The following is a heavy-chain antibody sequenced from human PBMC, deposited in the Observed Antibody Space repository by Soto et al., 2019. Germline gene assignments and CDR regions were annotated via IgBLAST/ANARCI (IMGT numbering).Heavy chain of an antibody. V-gene: IGHV1-3*01. CDR3: ARITSKYSSGWFGFCDY. J-gene: IGHJ4*02. D-gene: IGHD6-19*01. Sequence: QVQLVQSGAEVKKPGASVKVSCTASGYTFTSYAMHWVRQAPGQRLEWMGWINAGNGNTKYSQKFQGRVTITRDTSASTAYMELSSLRSEDTAVYYCARITSKYSSGWFGFCDYWGQGTLVTVSS. CDR2: INAGNGNT. CDR1: GYTFTSYA.